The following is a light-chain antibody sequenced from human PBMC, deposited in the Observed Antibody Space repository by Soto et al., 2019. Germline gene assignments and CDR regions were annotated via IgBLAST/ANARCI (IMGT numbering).Light chain of an antibody. Sequence: DIQLTQSPSFLSASVGDRVTITCRASQDISNYLNWYQQKPGKAPKLLICDASNLEPGVPSRFSGSGSGTDFTFTISSLQPEDIATYYCQQYDHLPFTFGPGTKVDIK. CDR2: DAS. J-gene: IGKJ3*01. CDR3: QQYDHLPFT. CDR1: QDISNY. V-gene: IGKV1-33*01.